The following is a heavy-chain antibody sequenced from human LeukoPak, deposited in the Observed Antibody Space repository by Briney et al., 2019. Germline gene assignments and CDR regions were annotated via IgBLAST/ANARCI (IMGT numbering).Heavy chain of an antibody. CDR2: IYYSGST. J-gene: IGHJ4*02. V-gene: IGHV4-39*07. CDR1: GGSISSSSYY. Sequence: PSETLSLTCTVSGGSISSSSYYWGWIRQPPGKGLEWIGSIYYSGSTYYNPSLKSRVTISVDTSKNQFSLKLSSVTAADTAVYYCARVFRWYSYGPSDYWGQGTLVTVSS. CDR3: ARVFRWYSYGPSDY. D-gene: IGHD5-18*01.